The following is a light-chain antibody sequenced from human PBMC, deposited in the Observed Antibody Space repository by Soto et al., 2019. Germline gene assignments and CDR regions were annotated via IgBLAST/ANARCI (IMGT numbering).Light chain of an antibody. CDR3: SSYTNNSPYV. CDR1: SSDVGGYNY. J-gene: IGLJ1*01. CDR2: EVS. Sequence: QSALPQPASVSGSPGQSITISCTGTSSDVGGYNYVSWYQQHPGKAPKLMIFEVSNRPSGISIRFSGSKSGNTASLTISGLHTEDEADYYCSSYTNNSPYVFGAGTKLTVL. V-gene: IGLV2-14*01.